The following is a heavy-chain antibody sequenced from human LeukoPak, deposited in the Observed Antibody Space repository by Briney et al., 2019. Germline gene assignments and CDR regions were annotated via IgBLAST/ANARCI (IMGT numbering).Heavy chain of an antibody. CDR2: INHSGST. Sequence: SETLSLTCAVYDGSFNGYYWSWIRQPPGKGLEWIGEINHSGSTNYNPSLKSRVTISVDTSKNQFSLILTSVTAADTAVYYCARELLTFGGVGAFDIWGQGTMVTVSS. CDR3: ARELLTFGGVGAFDI. D-gene: IGHD3-16*01. J-gene: IGHJ3*02. V-gene: IGHV4-34*01. CDR1: DGSFNGYY.